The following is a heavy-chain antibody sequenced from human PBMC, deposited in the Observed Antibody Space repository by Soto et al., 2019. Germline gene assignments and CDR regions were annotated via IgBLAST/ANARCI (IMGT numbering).Heavy chain of an antibody. CDR2: IWWNDDK. V-gene: IGHV2-5*01. Sequence: QITLKESGPTLVNPTQTLTLTCTFSGFSLSTDGVGVGWIRQPPGKALEWLALIWWNDDKRYNPSLGSRPTITKDPSKNQVVLTMANVGPVDTGTYYCAHTDSPGGQFYYMDVWGKGTTVTVSS. J-gene: IGHJ6*03. D-gene: IGHD2-21*01. CDR3: AHTDSPGGQFYYMDV. CDR1: GFSLSTDGVG.